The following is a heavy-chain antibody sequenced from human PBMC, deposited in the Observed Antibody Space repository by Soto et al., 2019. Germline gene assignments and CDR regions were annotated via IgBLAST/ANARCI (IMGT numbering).Heavy chain of an antibody. CDR3: ARGTTTSAFSAMDV. CDR2: ISYDGSNK. CDR1: GFTFSNNA. V-gene: IGHV3-30-3*01. J-gene: IGHJ6*02. Sequence: QVQLVESGGGVVQPGRSPRLSCAASGFTFSNNAMDWVRLAPGKGLEWGAVISYDGSNKDSAESVKGRFTISRDNSKNTLFLQMNSLRAEDTAVYYCARGTTTSAFSAMDVWGQGTTVTVSS. D-gene: IGHD1-1*01.